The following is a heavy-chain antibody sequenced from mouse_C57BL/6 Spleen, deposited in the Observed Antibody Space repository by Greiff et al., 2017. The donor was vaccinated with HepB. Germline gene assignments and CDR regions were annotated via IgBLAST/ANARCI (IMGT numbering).Heavy chain of an antibody. CDR1: GYTFTDYY. CDR2: IYPGSGNT. D-gene: IGHD1-1*01. Sequence: QVQLQQSGAELVRPGASVKLSCKASGYTFTDYYINWVKQRPGQGLEWIARIYPGSGNTYYNEKFKGKATLTAEKSSSTAYMQLSSLTSEDSAVYFCAKAPITTVKHYAMDYWGQGTSVTVSS. V-gene: IGHV1-76*01. J-gene: IGHJ4*01. CDR3: AKAPITTVKHYAMDY.